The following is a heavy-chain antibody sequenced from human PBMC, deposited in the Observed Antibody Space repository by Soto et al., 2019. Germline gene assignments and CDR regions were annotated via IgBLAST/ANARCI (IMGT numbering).Heavy chain of an antibody. CDR1: GYTFTSYA. Sequence: QVQLVQSGAEETKPGTSVMVSCKTSGYTFTSYAMHWVRQAPGQRLEWMGWINAGNGNTEYSQKFQGRVTITRDTSASTAYMELSSLRSEDTAVYYWAGGGGVCLGISCYNRGFDPWGQGTLVTVSS. D-gene: IGHD2-2*02. CDR2: INAGNGNT. V-gene: IGHV1-3*05. CDR3: AGGGGVCLGISCYNRGFDP. J-gene: IGHJ5*02.